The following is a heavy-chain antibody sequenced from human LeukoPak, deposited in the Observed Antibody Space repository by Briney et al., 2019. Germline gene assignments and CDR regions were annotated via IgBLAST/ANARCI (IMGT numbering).Heavy chain of an antibody. CDR2: IYYSGST. Sequence: SETLSLTCTVSGGSISSYYWSWIRQPPGKGLEWIGYIYYSGSTNYNPSLKSRVTISVDTSKNQFSLKLSSVTAADTAVYYCARYWSGYYTDYYYYMDVWGQGTMVIVSS. J-gene: IGHJ6*03. V-gene: IGHV4-59*01. CDR3: ARYWSGYYTDYYYYMDV. D-gene: IGHD3-3*01. CDR1: GGSISSYY.